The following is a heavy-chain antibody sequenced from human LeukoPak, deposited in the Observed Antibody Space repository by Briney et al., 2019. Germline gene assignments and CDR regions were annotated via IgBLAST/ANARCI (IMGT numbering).Heavy chain of an antibody. CDR1: GYTFTGYY. J-gene: IGHJ4*02. V-gene: IGHV1-2*02. CDR3: ASARGYSGLLDY. Sequence: GASVKVSCKASGYTFTGYYMHWVRQAPGQGLEWMGWINPNSGGTNYAQKFQGRVTITRDTSASTAYMELSSLRSEDTAVYYCASARGYSGLLDYWGQGTLVTVSS. CDR2: INPNSGGT. D-gene: IGHD5-12*01.